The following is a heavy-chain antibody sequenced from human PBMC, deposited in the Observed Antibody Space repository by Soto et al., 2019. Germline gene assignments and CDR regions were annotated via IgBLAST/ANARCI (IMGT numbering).Heavy chain of an antibody. CDR1: GYTLTELS. V-gene: IGHV1-24*01. CDR2: FDPEDGET. J-gene: IGHJ4*02. D-gene: IGHD3-22*01. Sequence: ASVKVSCKVSGYTLTELSMHWVRQAPGKGLEWMGGFDPEDGETIYEQKFPGRVTMTEDTSTDTGYMELSSLRSEDTAVYSCATWGRTGGIVDSSGSFDYWGQGTLVTVSS. CDR3: ATWGRTGGIVDSSGSFDY.